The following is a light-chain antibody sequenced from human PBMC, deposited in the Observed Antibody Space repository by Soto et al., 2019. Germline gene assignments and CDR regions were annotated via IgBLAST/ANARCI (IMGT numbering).Light chain of an antibody. V-gene: IGLV2-11*01. CDR2: DVR. Sequence: SVLTQPRSVSGSPGQSVTISCTGSSSDVGGYDFVSWFQQHPDKAPKLIIFDVRKRPSGVPDRFSGSRSANTASLTISGLQADDEADYYCCSYTGSYTLFGGGTKLTVL. CDR3: CSYTGSYTL. J-gene: IGLJ2*01. CDR1: SSDVGGYDF.